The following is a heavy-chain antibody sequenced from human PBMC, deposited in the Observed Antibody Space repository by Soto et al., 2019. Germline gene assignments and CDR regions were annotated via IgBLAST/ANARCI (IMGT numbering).Heavy chain of an antibody. CDR1: GFTFSSYG. J-gene: IGHJ6*02. CDR3: AKDFQGIAVAGVLYYYYGMDV. Sequence: QVQLVESGGGVVQPGRSLRLSCAASGFTFSSYGMHWVRQAPGKGLEWVAVISYDGSNKYYADSVKGRFTISRDNSKNTLYLQMNSLRAEDTAVYYCAKDFQGIAVAGVLYYYYGMDVWGQGTTVTVSS. CDR2: ISYDGSNK. D-gene: IGHD6-19*01. V-gene: IGHV3-30*18.